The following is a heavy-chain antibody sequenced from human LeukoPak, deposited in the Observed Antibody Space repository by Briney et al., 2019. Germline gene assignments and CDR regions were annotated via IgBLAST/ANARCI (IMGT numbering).Heavy chain of an antibody. CDR1: GFSFGDYA. CDR2: IRGKAYGGTT. Sequence: PGGSLRLSCTASGFSFGDYAMTWFRQAPGKGLEWVSFIRGKAYGGTTEYAASVKGRFTISRDDSKSIAYLQMNSLKSEDTAVYYCTRRRVLLWFGENSPFDYWGQGTLVTVSS. V-gene: IGHV3-49*03. D-gene: IGHD3-10*01. J-gene: IGHJ4*02. CDR3: TRRRVLLWFGENSPFDY.